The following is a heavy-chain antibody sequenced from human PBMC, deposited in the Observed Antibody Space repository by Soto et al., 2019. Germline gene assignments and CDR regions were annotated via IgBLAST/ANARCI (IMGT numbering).Heavy chain of an antibody. CDR2: IYYSGST. CDR1: GGSISSGGYY. V-gene: IGHV4-31*03. Sequence: SETLSLTCTVSGGSISSGGYYWSWIRQHPGKGLEWIGYIYYSGSTYYNPSLKSRVTISVDTSKNQFSLKLSSVTAADTAVYYCARSSPLITMVPGEGLSSGLDPWGQGNLVTVSS. D-gene: IGHD3-10*01. CDR3: ARSSPLITMVPGEGLSSGLDP. J-gene: IGHJ5*02.